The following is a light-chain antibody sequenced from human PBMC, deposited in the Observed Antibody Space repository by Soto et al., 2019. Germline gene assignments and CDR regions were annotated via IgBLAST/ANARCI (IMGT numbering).Light chain of an antibody. J-gene: IGKJ5*01. CDR3: QQYGSSSIT. Sequence: EIVLTQSPGTLSLSPGERATLSCRASQSISRTYLAWYQQKPGQAPRLLIYGASDRATGVPDRFSGSGSGTDFTLTIGRLEPEDFAVYYCQQYGSSSITFGQGTRLEIK. V-gene: IGKV3-20*01. CDR1: QSISRTY. CDR2: GAS.